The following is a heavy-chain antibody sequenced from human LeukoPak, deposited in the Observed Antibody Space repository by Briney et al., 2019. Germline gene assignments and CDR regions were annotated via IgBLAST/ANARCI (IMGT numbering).Heavy chain of an antibody. CDR2: IRHDGSIK. CDR1: GFTFSTYA. V-gene: IGHV3-30*02. CDR3: ARGDCSGDCFHPLYY. D-gene: IGHD2-21*02. J-gene: IGHJ4*02. Sequence: GGSLRLSCAASGFTFSTYAMHWVRQAPGQGLDWVAFIRHDGSIKYYADSVKGRFTISRDNSKNTLYLQMNSLRTEDTAVYYCARGDCSGDCFHPLYYWGQGSLVTVSS.